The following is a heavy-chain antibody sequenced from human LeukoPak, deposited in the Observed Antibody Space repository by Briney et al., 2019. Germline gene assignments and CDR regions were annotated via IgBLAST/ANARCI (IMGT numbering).Heavy chain of an antibody. Sequence: GGSLRLSCAASGFTFSSYAMSWVRQAPGKGLEWVSGIHGSGGSIYYADSVKGRFTISRDNSKNTVYLEMNSLRAEDTALYYCAKDRSLWFGELQSWGQGTLVTVSS. D-gene: IGHD3-10*01. CDR1: GFTFSSYA. CDR2: IHGSGGSI. V-gene: IGHV3-23*01. J-gene: IGHJ4*02. CDR3: AKDRSLWFGELQS.